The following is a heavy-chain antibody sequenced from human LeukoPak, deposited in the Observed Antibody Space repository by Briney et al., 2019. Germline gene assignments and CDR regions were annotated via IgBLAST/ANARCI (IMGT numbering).Heavy chain of an antibody. D-gene: IGHD4-11*01. J-gene: IGHJ5*02. CDR3: AKGSWSNYGGNWFDP. V-gene: IGHV1-8*01. CDR1: GYTLTELS. CDR2: MNPNSGNT. Sequence: ASVKVTCKFSGYTLTELSMHWVRQATGQGLEWMGWMNPNSGNTGYAQKLQGSVTMTRNTSKSTAYMELRSLSTECTAVYYRAKGSWSNYGGNWFDPWVQETLVNVS.